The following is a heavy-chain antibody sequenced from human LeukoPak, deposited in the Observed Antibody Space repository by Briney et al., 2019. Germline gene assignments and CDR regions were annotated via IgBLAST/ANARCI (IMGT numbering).Heavy chain of an antibody. J-gene: IGHJ4*02. Sequence: GGSLRLSCAASGFTFTNYAMSWVRQAPGKGLEWVSVISGSGSSTYYADSVKGRFTISRDDSKNTMYLQMNSLRAEDTAVYFYAKDSASYGRFDHWGQGTLVTVSS. V-gene: IGHV3-23*01. CDR3: AKDSASYGRFDH. D-gene: IGHD5-18*01. CDR1: GFTFTNYA. CDR2: ISGSGSST.